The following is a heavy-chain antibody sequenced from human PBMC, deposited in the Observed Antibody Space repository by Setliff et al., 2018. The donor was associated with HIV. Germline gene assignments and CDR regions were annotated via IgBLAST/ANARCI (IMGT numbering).Heavy chain of an antibody. CDR1: GGSIRSSDYY. V-gene: IGHV4-39*07. CDR3: ARNAGYSSSWYVY. D-gene: IGHD6-13*01. Sequence: TLSLTCSVSGGSIRSSDYYWGWIRQTPGKGLGWIGTIHYSGGTSYNPSLKSRVTFSMEGSQNQFSLKVRSVTAADSAIYYCARNAGYSSSWYVYWGQGVLVTVSS. J-gene: IGHJ4*02. CDR2: IHYSGGT.